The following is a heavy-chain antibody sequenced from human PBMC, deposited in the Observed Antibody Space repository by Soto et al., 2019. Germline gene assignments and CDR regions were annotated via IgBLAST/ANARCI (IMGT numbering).Heavy chain of an antibody. J-gene: IGHJ1*01. V-gene: IGHV3-23*01. CDR1: EVCRSSDA. Sequence: GGSLGLGCAASEVCRSSDAMKWVRQAPGKRLEWVSSISGSGGSTYYADSVKGRFTISRDNSKNTVDLQMSNLRAEETAVYYCAKVYNFQ. D-gene: IGHD1-20*01. CDR3: AKVYNFQ. CDR2: ISGSGGST.